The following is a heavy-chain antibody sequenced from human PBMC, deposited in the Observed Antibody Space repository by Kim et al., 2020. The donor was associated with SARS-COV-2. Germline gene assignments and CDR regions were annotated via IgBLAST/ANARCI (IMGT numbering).Heavy chain of an antibody. V-gene: IGHV3-11*01. CDR3: ARGVPDYGDNDNWFDP. J-gene: IGHJ5*02. D-gene: IGHD4-17*01. CDR1: GFTFSGYY. Sequence: GGSLRLSCAASGFTFSGYYMTWIRQAPGKGLDWVSYISSTGSTIYYADSVKGRFTISRDNAKNSLYLQMNSLRAEDTAVYYCARGVPDYGDNDNWFDPWGQGTPVTVSS. CDR2: ISSTGSTI.